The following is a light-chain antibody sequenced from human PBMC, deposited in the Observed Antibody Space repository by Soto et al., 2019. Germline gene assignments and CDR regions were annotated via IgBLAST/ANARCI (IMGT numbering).Light chain of an antibody. V-gene: IGKV1-5*01. CDR3: QQYHSFPRT. CDR2: HAS. CDR1: QSISSC. J-gene: IGKJ2*02. Sequence: DIQMTQSPSTLSASVGDRGTLTCRASQSISSCLAWYQQKPGKAPKLLIYHASSLESGVPARFSGSGSGTEFTLIISRLQPDDFATYYCQQYHSFPRTFGYGTKLEIK.